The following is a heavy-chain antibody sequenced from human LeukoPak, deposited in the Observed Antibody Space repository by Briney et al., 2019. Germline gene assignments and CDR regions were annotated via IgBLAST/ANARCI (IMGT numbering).Heavy chain of an antibody. D-gene: IGHD6-13*01. CDR3: ARGSGQQLEPFDY. Sequence: SETLSLTCTVSGGSISSYYWSWIRQPPGKGLEWIGYIYYSGSTNYNPSLKSRVTISVDTSKNQFSLKLSSVTAADMAVYYCARGSGQQLEPFDYWGQGTLVTVSS. J-gene: IGHJ4*02. V-gene: IGHV4-59*01. CDR2: IYYSGST. CDR1: GGSISSYY.